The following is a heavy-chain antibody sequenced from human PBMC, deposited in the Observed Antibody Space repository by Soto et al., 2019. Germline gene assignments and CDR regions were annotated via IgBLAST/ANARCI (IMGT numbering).Heavy chain of an antibody. D-gene: IGHD6-13*01. CDR1: GGSFSGYY. J-gene: IGHJ6*03. CDR2: INHSGST. Sequence: PSETLSLTCAVYGGSFSGYYWSWIRQPPGKGLEWIGEINHSGSTNYNPSLKSRVTISVDTSKNQFSLKLSSVTAADTAVYYCARGSDSSSPGDYYYYYYMDVWGKGTTVTVSS. V-gene: IGHV4-34*01. CDR3: ARGSDSSSPGDYYYYYYMDV.